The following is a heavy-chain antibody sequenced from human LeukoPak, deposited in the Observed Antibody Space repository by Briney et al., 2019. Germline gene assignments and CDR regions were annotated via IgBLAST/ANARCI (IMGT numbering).Heavy chain of an antibody. V-gene: IGHV3-66*04. CDR3: ARRNDYGDYVVWFDP. CDR2: IYSGGST. J-gene: IGHJ5*02. Sequence: GSLRLSCAASGFTVSSNYMSWVRQAPGKGLEWVSVIYSGGSTYYADSVKGRFTISRDISQNTLYLQMNSLTAEDTAVYYCARRNDYGDYVVWFDPWGQGTLVTVSS. CDR1: GFTVSSNY. D-gene: IGHD4-17*01.